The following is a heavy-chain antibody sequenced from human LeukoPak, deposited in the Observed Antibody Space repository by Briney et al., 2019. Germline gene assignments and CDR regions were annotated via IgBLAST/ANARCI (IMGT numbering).Heavy chain of an antibody. CDR3: AKGGCSASCYSTY. J-gene: IGHJ4*02. CDR2: ITSNGGST. D-gene: IGHD2-2*02. V-gene: IGHV3-23*01. CDR1: GFTFSNYA. Sequence: PGGSLRLSCAASGFTFSNYAMNWVRQAPGKGLEWVSTITSNGGSTYYADSVEGRFTISRDNSKNTLYLHMNSARAEDTAVYYCAKGGCSASCYSTYWAQGTLVTVSS.